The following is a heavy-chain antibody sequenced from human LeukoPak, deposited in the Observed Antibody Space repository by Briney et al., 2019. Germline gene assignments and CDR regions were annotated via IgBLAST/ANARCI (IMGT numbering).Heavy chain of an antibody. CDR3: ARGNWDSSGWYYDH. Sequence: SVKVSCKASGGTFSSYAISWVRQAPGQGLEWMGRIISIFGTANYAQKFQGRVTITTDESTNTAYMELSSLRSEDTAVYYCARGNWDSSGWYYDHWGQGTLVTVSS. J-gene: IGHJ4*02. CDR2: IISIFGTA. V-gene: IGHV1-69*05. CDR1: GGTFSSYA. D-gene: IGHD6-19*01.